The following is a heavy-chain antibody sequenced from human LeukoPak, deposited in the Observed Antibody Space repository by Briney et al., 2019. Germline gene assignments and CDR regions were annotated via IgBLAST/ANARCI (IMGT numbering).Heavy chain of an antibody. CDR1: GGSFSGYY. V-gene: IGHV4-34*01. D-gene: IGHD6-13*01. Sequence: SETLSLTCAVYGGSFSGYYWSWIRQPPGKGLEWIGEINHSGSTNYNPSLKSRVTISIDTSKNQFSLKLSSVTAADTAVYYCARESAPDGWYSSTWYSLDYWGQGTLVTVSS. CDR2: INHSGST. J-gene: IGHJ4*02. CDR3: ARESAPDGWYSSTWYSLDY.